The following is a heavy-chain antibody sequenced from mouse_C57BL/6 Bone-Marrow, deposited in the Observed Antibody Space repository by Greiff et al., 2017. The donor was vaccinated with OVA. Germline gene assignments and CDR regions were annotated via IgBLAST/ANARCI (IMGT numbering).Heavy chain of an antibody. CDR3: ARTRAMDY. V-gene: IGHV7-1*01. J-gene: IGHJ4*01. Sequence: EVQVVESGGGLVQSGRSLRLSCATSGFTFSDFYMEWVRQAPGKGLEWIAASRNKANDYTTEYSASVKGRVIVSRDTSQSILYLQMNALRAEDTAIYYCARTRAMDYWGQGTSVTVSS. CDR2: SRNKANDYTT. CDR1: GFTFSDFY.